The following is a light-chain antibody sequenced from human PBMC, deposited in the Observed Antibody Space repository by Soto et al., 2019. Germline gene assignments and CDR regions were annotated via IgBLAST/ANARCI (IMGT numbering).Light chain of an antibody. J-gene: IGKJ1*01. Sequence: DIQMTQSPSTLSASVGDRVTITCRASQSISSWLAWYQQKPGKAPKLLIYTASSLESGVPSRFSGSGSGTEFTLTISSLQPDDFATYYCQQYNSYLWTFGQGTKVDIK. CDR1: QSISSW. CDR2: TAS. CDR3: QQYNSYLWT. V-gene: IGKV1-5*03.